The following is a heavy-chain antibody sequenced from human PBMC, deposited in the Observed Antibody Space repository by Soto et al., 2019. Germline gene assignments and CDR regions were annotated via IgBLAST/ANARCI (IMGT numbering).Heavy chain of an antibody. Sequence: GASVKVSCKASGYTFTSYDINWVRQATGQGLEWMGWMNPNSGNTDYAQKLQGRVTMTTDTSTSTAYMELRSLRSDDTAVYYCARDAEQLVPSSGSAAAGTSLEQWHFSWFDPWGQGTLVTVSS. CDR2: MNPNSGNT. J-gene: IGHJ5*02. V-gene: IGHV1-8*01. CDR1: GYTFTSYD. D-gene: IGHD6-13*01. CDR3: ARDAEQLVPSSGSAAAGTSLEQWHFSWFDP.